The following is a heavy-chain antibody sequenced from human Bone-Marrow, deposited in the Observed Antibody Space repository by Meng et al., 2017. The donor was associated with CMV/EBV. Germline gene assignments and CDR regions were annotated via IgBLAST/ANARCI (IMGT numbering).Heavy chain of an antibody. CDR3: ARDRYYDILTGYYTYYGMDV. CDR1: GGTFSSYA. D-gene: IGHD3-9*01. CDR2: IIPILGIA. J-gene: IGHJ6*02. Sequence: SVKVSCKASGGTFSSYAISWVRQAPGQGLEWMGGIIPILGIANYAQKSQGRVTITADKSTSTAYMELSSLRSEDTAVYYCARDRYYDILTGYYTYYGMDVWGQGTTVTVSS. V-gene: IGHV1-69*10.